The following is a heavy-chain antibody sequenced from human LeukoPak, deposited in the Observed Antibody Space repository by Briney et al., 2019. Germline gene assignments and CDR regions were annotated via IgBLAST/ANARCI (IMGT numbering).Heavy chain of an antibody. CDR1: AGSISSYY. V-gene: IGHV4-59*01. CDR3: ARYYYGSGSYYTDY. J-gene: IGHJ4*02. CDR2: IYYSGRT. Sequence: SETLSLSCTVSAGSISSYYWSWIRHPPGKVLKWIGYIYYSGRTNYTPALKSRVTISVDTSKNQFSLKLSSVTAADTAVYYCARYYYGSGSYYTDYWGQGTLVAVSS. D-gene: IGHD3-10*01.